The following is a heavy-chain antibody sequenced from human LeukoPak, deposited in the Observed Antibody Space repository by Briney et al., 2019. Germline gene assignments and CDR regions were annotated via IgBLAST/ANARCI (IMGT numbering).Heavy chain of an antibody. CDR3: AKDPNVDYVVRFDM. D-gene: IGHD4-17*01. J-gene: IGHJ3*02. CDR1: GFTFTNYA. CDR2: ISASGGRT. Sequence: GGSLRLSCAASGFTFTNYAMSWVRQAPGKGLEWVSGISASGGRTYYAESVKGRFTIFRDNSKNTLSLQMNNLRADDTALYYCAKDPNVDYVVRFDMRGQATMVTVS. V-gene: IGHV3-23*01.